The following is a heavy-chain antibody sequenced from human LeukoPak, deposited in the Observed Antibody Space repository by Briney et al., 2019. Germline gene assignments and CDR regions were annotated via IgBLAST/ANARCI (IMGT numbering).Heavy chain of an antibody. CDR2: ISWNSGSI. D-gene: IGHD6-13*01. J-gene: IGHJ3*02. CDR3: AKGLHSSSWNDALDI. Sequence: GGSLRLSCAASGFTFDDYAMHWVRQAPGKGLEWVSGISWNSGSIGYADSVKGRFTISRDNAKNSLYLQMNSLRAEDTAIYYCAKGLHSSSWNDALDIWGQGTLVTVSS. V-gene: IGHV3-9*01. CDR1: GFTFDDYA.